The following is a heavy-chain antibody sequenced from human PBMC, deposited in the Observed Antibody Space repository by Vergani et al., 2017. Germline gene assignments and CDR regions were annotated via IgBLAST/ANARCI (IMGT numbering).Heavy chain of an antibody. J-gene: IGHJ6*02. CDR3: ARVTYYGSGSYYGYYYGMDV. D-gene: IGHD3-10*01. CDR2: IYHSGST. CDR1: GYSISSGYY. V-gene: IGHV4-38-2*02. Sequence: QVQLQESGPGLVKPSETLSLTCTVSGYSISSGYYWGWIRQPPGKVLEWIGSIYHSGSTYYNPSLKSRVTISVDTSKNQFSLKLSSVTAADTAVYYCARVTYYGSGSYYGYYYGMDVWGQGTTVTVSS.